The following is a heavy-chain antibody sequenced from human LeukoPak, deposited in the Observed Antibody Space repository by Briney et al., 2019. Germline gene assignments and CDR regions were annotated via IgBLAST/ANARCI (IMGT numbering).Heavy chain of an antibody. CDR3: ARAEYSGIYYNLDY. Sequence: SETLSPTCTVSGGTINNYFWSWIRQPPGKGLEWIGDIYYSGTTNYNPSLKSRVTISVDTSKNQFSLKLSSVTAADTAAYYCARAEYSGIYYNLDYWGQGTLVTVSS. D-gene: IGHD1-26*01. V-gene: IGHV4-59*01. CDR2: IYYSGTT. J-gene: IGHJ4*02. CDR1: GGTINNYF.